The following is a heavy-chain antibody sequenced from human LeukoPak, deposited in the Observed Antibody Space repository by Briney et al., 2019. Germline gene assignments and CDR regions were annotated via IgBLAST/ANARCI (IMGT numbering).Heavy chain of an antibody. Sequence: ASVKVSCKASGYTFTGYYMHWVRQAPGQGLEWMGWISAYNGNTNYAQKLQGRVTMTTDTSTSTAYMELRSLRSDDTAVYYCARVPLPYGDYPPHYYYMDVWGKGTTVTISS. V-gene: IGHV1-18*04. CDR1: GYTFTGYY. J-gene: IGHJ6*03. D-gene: IGHD4-17*01. CDR2: ISAYNGNT. CDR3: ARVPLPYGDYPPHYYYMDV.